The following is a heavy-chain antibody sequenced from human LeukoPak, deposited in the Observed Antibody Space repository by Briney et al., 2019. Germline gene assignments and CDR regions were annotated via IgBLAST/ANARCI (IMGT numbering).Heavy chain of an antibody. Sequence: PGGSLRLSCAASGFTFSNAWMSWVRQAPGKGLEWVSRIKSKTNGGATDYAAPVKGRFTISRDDSKNTLYLQMNSLKTEDTAVYYCTTEGVGGGAFNIWGQGTVVTVSS. CDR3: TTEGVGGGAFNI. CDR1: GFTFSNAW. D-gene: IGHD3-10*01. J-gene: IGHJ3*02. V-gene: IGHV3-15*01. CDR2: IKSKTNGGAT.